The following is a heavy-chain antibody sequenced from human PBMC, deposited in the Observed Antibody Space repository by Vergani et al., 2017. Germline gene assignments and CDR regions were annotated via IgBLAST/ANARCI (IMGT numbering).Heavy chain of an antibody. CDR2: IWYDGSNK. CDR3: ARDGGYYYGSGSYFDP. CDR1: GFTFSSYG. D-gene: IGHD3-10*01. V-gene: IGHV3-33*01. Sequence: QVQLVESGGGVVQPGRSLRLSCAASGFTFSSYGMHWVRQAPGKGLEWVAVIWYDGSNKYYADSMKGRFTISRDNSKNTLYLQMNSLRAEDTAVYYCARDGGYYYGSGSYFDPWGQGTLVTVSS. J-gene: IGHJ5*02.